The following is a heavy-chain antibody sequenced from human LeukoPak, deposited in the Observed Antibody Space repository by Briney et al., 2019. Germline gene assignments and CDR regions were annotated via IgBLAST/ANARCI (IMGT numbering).Heavy chain of an antibody. J-gene: IGHJ5*02. Sequence: GGALRLSCAAPGFTLSSYSMKWVRQAPGEGVGLVSCIGSGSRYKNYVDSVRGRFTISRDNSKNTLYLQMNNLRAEDTAVYYCARVMTAITNWFDPWGQGTLVTVSS. V-gene: IGHV3-21*01. D-gene: IGHD2-21*02. CDR2: IGSGSRYK. CDR1: GFTLSSYS. CDR3: ARVMTAITNWFDP.